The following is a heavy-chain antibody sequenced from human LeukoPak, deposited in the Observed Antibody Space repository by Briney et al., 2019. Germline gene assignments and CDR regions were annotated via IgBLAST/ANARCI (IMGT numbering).Heavy chain of an antibody. D-gene: IGHD2-15*01. CDR3: ARAPRWDIVVVVAATDYFQH. CDR2: ISGSGGST. J-gene: IGHJ1*01. Sequence: GGSLRLSCAASGFTFSSYAISWVRQAPGKGLEWVSAISGSGGSTYYADSVKGRFTISRDNSKNTLYLQMNSLRAEDTAVYYCARAPRWDIVVVVAATDYFQHWGQGTLVTVSS. V-gene: IGHV3-23*01. CDR1: GFTFSSYA.